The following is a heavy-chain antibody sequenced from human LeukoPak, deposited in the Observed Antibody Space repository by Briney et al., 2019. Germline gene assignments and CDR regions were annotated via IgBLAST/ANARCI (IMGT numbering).Heavy chain of an antibody. CDR2: IRSKTYAGTT. CDR3: TSVYNEDWYEKYFDY. J-gene: IGHJ4*02. CDR1: GFTLGDYA. D-gene: IGHD3/OR15-3a*01. Sequence: GGSLRLSCTASGFTLGDYAMSWVRQAPGKGLEWVAFIRSKTYAGTTEYTASVGGRFTFSRDDSKSLAYLQINTLKTEDTAVNYSTSVYNEDWYEKYFDYWGQGTLVTVSS. V-gene: IGHV3-49*04.